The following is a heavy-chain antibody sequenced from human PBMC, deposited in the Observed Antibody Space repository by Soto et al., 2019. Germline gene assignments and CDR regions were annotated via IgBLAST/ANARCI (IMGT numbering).Heavy chain of an antibody. V-gene: IGHV1-69*06. D-gene: IGHD6-6*01. CDR3: PSEASTEYSTRAGGMHT. CDR2: ITPIFGTA. J-gene: IGHJ6*01. CDR1: GGIFSSYA. Sequence: SVQVACTASGGIFSSYAICWVRQAPGLGLVWLGEITPIFGTANYAQKLQGRVTLTPDKSKSRAYMELSSLRSEDTAVYCSPSEASTEYSTRAGGMHTWGQGTT.